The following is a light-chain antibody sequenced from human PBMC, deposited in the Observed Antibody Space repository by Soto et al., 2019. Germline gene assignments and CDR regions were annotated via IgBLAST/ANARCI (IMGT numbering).Light chain of an antibody. J-gene: IGLJ1*01. CDR3: SSYTTSSTLNV. Sequence: QSVLTHPASVSWSPGHSITISCTGTSNDVGGYDYVSWYQQHPGKAPKLIIFEVYNRPSGVSNRFSGSKSGNRASLTISGVQAEDEADYFCSSYTTSSTLNVFGTGTKVTVL. V-gene: IGLV2-14*01. CDR1: SNDVGGYDY. CDR2: EVY.